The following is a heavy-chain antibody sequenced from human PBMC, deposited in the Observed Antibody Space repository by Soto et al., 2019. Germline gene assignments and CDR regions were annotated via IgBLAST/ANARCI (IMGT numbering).Heavy chain of an antibody. CDR1: GGTFSSYA. J-gene: IGHJ4*02. CDR3: ARAKDKAVSGVFDY. V-gene: IGHV1-69*13. Sequence: VKVSCKACGGTFSSYAISWARQAPGQGLEWMGGIIPIFGTANYAQKFQGRVTITADESTSTAYMELSSLRSEDTAVYYCARAKDKAVSGVFDYWGQGTLVTVS. D-gene: IGHD6-19*01. CDR2: IIPIFGTA.